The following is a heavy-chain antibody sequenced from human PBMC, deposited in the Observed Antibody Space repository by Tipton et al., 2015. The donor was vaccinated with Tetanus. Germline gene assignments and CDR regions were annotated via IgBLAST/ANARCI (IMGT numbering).Heavy chain of an antibody. CDR1: GGSFSGYY. CDR3: ARSYSSSPGDFDY. CDR2: INHSGST. D-gene: IGHD6-6*01. V-gene: IGHV4-34*01. Sequence: TLSLTCAVYGGSFSGYYWSWIRQPPGKGLEWIGEINHSGSTNYNPSLKSRVTISVDTSKNQFSLKLSSVTAADTAVYYCARSYSSSPGDFDYWGQGTLVTVSS. J-gene: IGHJ4*02.